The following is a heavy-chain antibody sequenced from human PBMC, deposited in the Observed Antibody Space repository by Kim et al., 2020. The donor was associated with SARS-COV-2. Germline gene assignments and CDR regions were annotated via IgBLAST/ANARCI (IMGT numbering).Heavy chain of an antibody. J-gene: IGHJ5*02. CDR3: ARHVLRYFDWCP. Sequence: YHTPPIKSRVTISVDTSKNQFSLKLSSVPAADTAVYYCARHVLRYFDWCPWGQGTLVTVSS. V-gene: IGHV4-39*01. D-gene: IGHD3-9*01.